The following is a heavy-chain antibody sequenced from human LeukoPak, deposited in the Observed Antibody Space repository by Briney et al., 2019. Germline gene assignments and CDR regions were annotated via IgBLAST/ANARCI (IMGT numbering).Heavy chain of an antibody. CDR2: IGGDGRTT. CDR3: TRGGGYTYGSLDY. CDR1: GFTFSRYW. V-gene: IGHV3-74*01. D-gene: IGHD5-18*01. Sequence: GGSLRLSCAASGFTFSRYWMQWVRQAPGKGLVWVSRIGGDGRTTIYADSVKGRFTISRDSAKNTLFLQMNSLRAEDTAVYYCTRGGGYTYGSLDYWGQGTLVTVSS. J-gene: IGHJ4*02.